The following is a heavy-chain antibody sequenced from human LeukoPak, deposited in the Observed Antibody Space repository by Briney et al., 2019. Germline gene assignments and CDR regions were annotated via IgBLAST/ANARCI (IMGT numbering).Heavy chain of an antibody. CDR3: AKVRGGYCSGGSCGYSDY. Sequence: GGSLRLSCAGSGCTFSSYAMSWVRQAPGRGLEWVSAISGGGGSTYYADSVKGRFTISRDNSKNTLYLQMNSLRAEDTAVYYCAKVRGGYCSGGSCGYSDYWGQGTLVTVSS. CDR2: ISGGGGST. D-gene: IGHD2-15*01. V-gene: IGHV3-23*01. J-gene: IGHJ4*02. CDR1: GCTFSSYA.